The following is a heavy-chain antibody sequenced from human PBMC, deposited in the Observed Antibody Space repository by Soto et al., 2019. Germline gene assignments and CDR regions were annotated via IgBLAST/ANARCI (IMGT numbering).Heavy chain of an antibody. V-gene: IGHV1-2*04. CDR3: ARGGDTIFGVERYGMDV. D-gene: IGHD3-3*01. J-gene: IGHJ6*02. Sequence: GASVKVSCKASGYTFTGYYMHWVRQAPGQGLEWMGWINPNSGGTNYAQKFQGWVTMTRDTSISTAYMELSRLRSDDTAVYYCARGGDTIFGVERYGMDVWGQGTTVTVSS. CDR1: GYTFTGYY. CDR2: INPNSGGT.